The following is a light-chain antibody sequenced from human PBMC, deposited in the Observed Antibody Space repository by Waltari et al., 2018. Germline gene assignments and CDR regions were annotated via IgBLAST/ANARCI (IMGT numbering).Light chain of an antibody. CDR1: SSDVGSYNL. CDR2: EVS. Sequence: QSALTQPASVSGSPGQSITISCTGTSSDVGSYNLVSCYQQHPGKAPKLMIYEVSKRPSVVPNRFSGSKSGNTSSLTIPGLQADDEADYYCCSYAGSSTWVFGGGTKLTVL. CDR3: CSYAGSSTWV. J-gene: IGLJ3*02. V-gene: IGLV2-23*02.